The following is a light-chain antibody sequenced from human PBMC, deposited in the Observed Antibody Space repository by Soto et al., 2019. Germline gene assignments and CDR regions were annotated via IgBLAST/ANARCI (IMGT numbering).Light chain of an antibody. CDR3: QQYDIWPPT. V-gene: IGKV3-20*01. J-gene: IGKJ1*01. CDR2: GAS. CDR1: QSISFSY. Sequence: EIVLTQSPGTLSLSPGERATRSCRASQSISFSYLAWYQQKPGQGPRLLIYGASSRATGIPDRFSGSGSGTDFTLTISGLEPEDFAVYYCQQYDIWPPTLGQGTKVDIK.